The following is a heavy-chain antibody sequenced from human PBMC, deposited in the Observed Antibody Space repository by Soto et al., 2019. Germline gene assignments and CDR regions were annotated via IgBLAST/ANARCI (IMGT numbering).Heavy chain of an antibody. D-gene: IGHD6-19*01. CDR2: IYYSGST. CDR1: GGSISSSSYY. CDR3: ASLRSSGGWPTGFDS. J-gene: IGHJ5*01. Sequence: PSETLSLTCTVSGGSISSSSYYWGWIRQPPGKGLEWIGSIYYSGSTYYNPSLKSRVTISVDTSKNQFSLKLSSVTAADTAVYYCASLRSSGGWPTGFDSWGQGTLVTVSS. V-gene: IGHV4-39*01.